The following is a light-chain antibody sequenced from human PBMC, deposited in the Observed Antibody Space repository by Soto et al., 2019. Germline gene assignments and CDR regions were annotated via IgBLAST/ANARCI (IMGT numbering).Light chain of an antibody. Sequence: QLVLTQPPSASGTPGQRVSISCSGSSSNIGRNYLFWYQHLPGTAPKLLMYSNNQRPSGVPDRFSGSKSGTSASLAISGLRSEDEADYYCALWDDTLSGWVFGGGTQLTVL. CDR2: SNN. CDR3: ALWDDTLSGWV. V-gene: IGLV1-47*02. J-gene: IGLJ3*02. CDR1: SSNIGRNY.